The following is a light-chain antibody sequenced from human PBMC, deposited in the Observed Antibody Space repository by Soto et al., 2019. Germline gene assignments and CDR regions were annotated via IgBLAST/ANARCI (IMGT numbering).Light chain of an antibody. CDR2: DVS. Sequence: QSALTQPASVSGSPGQSITISCTGTSSDIGGYNYVSWYQQHPGKAPKLMIYDVSNRPSGVSNRFSGSKSGNTASLTISGLQTEDEADYYCSSYTTSSTRLFGGGTKL. CDR1: SSDIGGYNY. V-gene: IGLV2-14*01. CDR3: SSYTTSSTRL. J-gene: IGLJ2*01.